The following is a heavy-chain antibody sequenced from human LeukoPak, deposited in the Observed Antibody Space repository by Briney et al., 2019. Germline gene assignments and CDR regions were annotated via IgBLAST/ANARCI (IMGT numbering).Heavy chain of an antibody. D-gene: IGHD6-13*01. CDR3: ARVAAAGNYYFDY. Sequence: SETLSLTCAVYGGSFSGYYWSWIRQPPGKGLEWIGEINHSGSTYYNPSLKSRVTISIDTSKNQFSLKLSSVTAADTAVYFCARVAAAGNYYFDYWGQGTLVTVSS. J-gene: IGHJ4*02. CDR2: INHSGST. CDR1: GGSFSGYY. V-gene: IGHV4-34*01.